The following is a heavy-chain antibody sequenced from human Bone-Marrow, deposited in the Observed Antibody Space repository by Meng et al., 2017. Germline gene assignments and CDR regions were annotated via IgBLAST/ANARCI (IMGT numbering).Heavy chain of an antibody. V-gene: IGHV4-31*01. CDR2: IYYSGST. CDR1: GGSISSGGYY. D-gene: IGHD3-10*01. CDR3: ARANVNYGVVDP. J-gene: IGHJ5*02. Sequence: VQLQESGPGLVKPPQTLSLTCTVSGGSISSGGYYWSWIRQHPGKGLEWIGYIYYSGSTYYNPSLRSLVTISVDTSKNQFSLKLSSVTAADTAVYYCARANVNYGVVDPWGQGTLVTVSS.